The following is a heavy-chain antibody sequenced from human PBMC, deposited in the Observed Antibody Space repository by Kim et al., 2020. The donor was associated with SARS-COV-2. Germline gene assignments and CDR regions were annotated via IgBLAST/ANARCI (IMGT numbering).Heavy chain of an antibody. CDR2: INPTGVFS. CDR1: GFTFINYF. CDR3: AREAALISVPGKNFDY. J-gene: IGHJ4*02. D-gene: IGHD6-19*01. Sequence: ASVKVSCKASGFTFINYFMHWVRQAPGQGLEWMGTINPTGVFSLFTQKYQGRVTISKDSSTSTVYMEVSSLRSEDTAVYYCAREAALISVPGKNFDYWGQGTLVTVSS. V-gene: IGHV1-46*01.